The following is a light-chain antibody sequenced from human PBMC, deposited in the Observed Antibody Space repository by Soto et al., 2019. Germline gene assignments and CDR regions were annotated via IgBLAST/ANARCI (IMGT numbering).Light chain of an antibody. CDR1: QSISSY. J-gene: IGKJ3*01. CDR3: HQSYSTPRIT. Sequence: DIQMTQSPSSLSASVGDRVTITCRASQSISSYLNWYQQKPGKAPKLLIYAASSLQSGVPSRFSGNGSGTDFTLTISSLQPEDFATYYCHQSYSTPRITFGPGTKVDIK. CDR2: AAS. V-gene: IGKV1-39*01.